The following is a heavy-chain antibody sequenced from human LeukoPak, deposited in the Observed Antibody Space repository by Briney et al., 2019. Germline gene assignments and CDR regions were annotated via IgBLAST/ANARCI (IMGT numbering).Heavy chain of an antibody. CDR3: AKGGWRYYFDY. D-gene: IGHD6-19*01. Sequence: GGSLRLSCAASGFTVSSNFMSWVRQAPGKGLEWVSVIYAGGSTYYADSVKGRFTISRDNSKNTLYLQMNSLRAEDTAVYYCAKGGWRYYFDYWGQGTLVTVSS. J-gene: IGHJ4*02. CDR1: GFTVSSNF. V-gene: IGHV3-53*01. CDR2: IYAGGST.